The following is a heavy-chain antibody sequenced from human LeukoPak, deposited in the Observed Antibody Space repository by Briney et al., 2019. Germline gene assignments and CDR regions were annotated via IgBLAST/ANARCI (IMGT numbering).Heavy chain of an antibody. J-gene: IGHJ4*02. CDR3: ARTSGNYYVFDY. V-gene: IGHV1-18*01. D-gene: IGHD1-26*01. CDR2: ISAYNGNK. Sequence: ASVKVSCKASGYTFSSYGISWVRQAPGQGLEWMGWISAYNGNKIYAQNLQDRVTMTTDTSTNTAYMELGSLRSDDTAVYYCARTSGNYYVFDYWGQGTLVTVSS. CDR1: GYTFSSYG.